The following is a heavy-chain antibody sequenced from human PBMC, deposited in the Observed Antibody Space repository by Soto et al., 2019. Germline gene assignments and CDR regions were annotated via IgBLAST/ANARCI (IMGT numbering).Heavy chain of an antibody. V-gene: IGHV4-34*01. D-gene: IGHD1-1*01. CDR2: MSHSAGT. CDR3: ARVERGTATTVVDAFDI. CDR1: GGFVRSGSYY. Sequence: QVQLQQWGAGLLKPSETLSLTCAVYGGFVRSGSYYWSWIRQPPGKGLEWIGEMSHSAGTHFNPCLKSRVTIAVDTSQKQFSPKMSSVTAADTALYYCARVERGTATTVVDAFDIWGPGTMVTVSS. J-gene: IGHJ3*02.